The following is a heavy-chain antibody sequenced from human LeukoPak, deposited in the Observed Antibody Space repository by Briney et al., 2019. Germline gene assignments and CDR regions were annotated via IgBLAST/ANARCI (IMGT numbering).Heavy chain of an antibody. CDR3: AKDLSGDTNRFDP. Sequence: GGSLRLSCTASGFTFSSYAMSWVRQAPGKGLEWVSAISGSGGSTYYAGSVKGRFTISRDNSKNTLYLQMNSLRAEDTAVYYCAKDLSGDTNRFDPWSQGTLVTVSS. CDR2: ISGSGGST. CDR1: GFTFSSYA. J-gene: IGHJ5*02. V-gene: IGHV3-23*01. D-gene: IGHD4-17*01.